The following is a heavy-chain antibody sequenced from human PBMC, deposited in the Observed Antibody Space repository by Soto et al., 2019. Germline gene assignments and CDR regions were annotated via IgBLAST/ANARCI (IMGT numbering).Heavy chain of an antibody. V-gene: IGHV4-39*01. J-gene: IGHJ4*02. CDR3: ARHFVAVVIKGWGY. D-gene: IGHD3-22*01. CDR2: TYYNGNA. Sequence: QLQLQESGPGLVKPSETLSLTCTVSGASIDRSNYYWDWIRQPPGKGLKWIGTTYYNGNAYYNPSLKSRVTMSVDTSKNQFSLKLISVTAADTAVYYCARHFVAVVIKGWGYWGQGTLVTVSS. CDR1: GASIDRSNYY.